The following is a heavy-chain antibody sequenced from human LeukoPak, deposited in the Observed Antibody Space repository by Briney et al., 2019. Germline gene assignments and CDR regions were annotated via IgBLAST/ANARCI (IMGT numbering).Heavy chain of an antibody. D-gene: IGHD4-17*01. V-gene: IGHV4-59*01. J-gene: IGHJ4*02. Sequence: SETLSLTCTVSGGSISSYYWSWIRQPPGKGLEWIGYIYYSGSTNYNPSLKSRVTISVDTSKNQFSLKLSSVTAADTAVYYCARGAYGVANLDYWGQGTPVTVSS. CDR1: GGSISSYY. CDR3: ARGAYGVANLDY. CDR2: IYYSGST.